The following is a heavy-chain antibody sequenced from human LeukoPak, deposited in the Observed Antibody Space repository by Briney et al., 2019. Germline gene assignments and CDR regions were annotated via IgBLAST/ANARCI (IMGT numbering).Heavy chain of an antibody. Sequence: ASLKVSCKASGYTFTNYGISWVRQAPGQGLEWMGWISAYNSNTNYAQNLQDRVTLTTDTSTNTAYLELRSQRSDDTAVYYCARDLYDGSGYYTNWGQGTLVTVSS. J-gene: IGHJ4*02. CDR3: ARDLYDGSGYYTN. V-gene: IGHV1-18*01. CDR1: GYTFTNYG. D-gene: IGHD3-22*01. CDR2: ISAYNSNT.